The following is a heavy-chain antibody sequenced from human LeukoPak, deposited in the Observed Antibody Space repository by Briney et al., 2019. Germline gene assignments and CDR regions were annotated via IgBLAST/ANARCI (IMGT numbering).Heavy chain of an antibody. V-gene: IGHV1-8*02. CDR1: GYTFTSYY. D-gene: IGHD6-13*01. CDR3: ARGQKDNGVSSSWYYFGMDV. J-gene: IGHJ6*02. CDR2: MNPNSGNT. Sequence: GASVKVSCKASGYTFTSYYMHWVRQATGQGLEWMGWMNPNSGNTDYAQKFQGRVTMTRNTSISTAYMELSSLRSEDTAVYYCARGQKDNGVSSSWYYFGMDVWGQGTTVTVSS.